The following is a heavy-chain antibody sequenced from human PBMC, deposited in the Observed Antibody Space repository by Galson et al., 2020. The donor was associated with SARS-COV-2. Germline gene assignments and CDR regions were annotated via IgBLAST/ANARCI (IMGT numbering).Heavy chain of an antibody. D-gene: IGHD3-3*01. CDR1: GFTFSDHY. J-gene: IGHJ4*02. Sequence: GGSLRLSCAASGFTFSDHYMDWVRQAPGKGLEWVGRTRNKANSYTTEYAASVKGRFTISRDDSKNSLYLQMNSLKTEDTAVYYCAREGLDYDEAYYVDYWGQGTLVTVAS. CDR3: AREGLDYDEAYYVDY. CDR2: TRNKANSYTT. V-gene: IGHV3-72*01.